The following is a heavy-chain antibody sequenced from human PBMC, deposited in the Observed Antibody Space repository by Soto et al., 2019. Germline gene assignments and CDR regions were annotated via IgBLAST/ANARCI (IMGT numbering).Heavy chain of an antibody. D-gene: IGHD2-2*01. V-gene: IGHV5-51*01. J-gene: IGHJ5*02. CDR1: GYSFTSYW. CDR2: IYPGDSDT. Sequence: PGESLKISCKGSGYSFTSYWIGWVRQMPGKGLEWMGIIYPGDSDTRYSPSFQGQVTISADKSISTAYLQWSSLKASDTAMYYCARKDCSSTSCFGFDPWGQGTLVTVSS. CDR3: ARKDCSSTSCFGFDP.